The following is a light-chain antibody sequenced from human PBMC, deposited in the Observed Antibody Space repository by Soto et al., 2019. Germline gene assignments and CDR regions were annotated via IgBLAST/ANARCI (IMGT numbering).Light chain of an antibody. V-gene: IGLV2-11*01. CDR2: DVT. CDR3: CSYSGTDAIHVL. CDR1: SSDVGSYNY. Sequence: QSALTQPRSVSGSPGQSVTISCTGTSSDVGSYNYVSWYQQLPGKAPQLMIYDVTKRPSGVPDRFSGSKSGNTASLSISGLQSEDEADYYCCSYSGTDAIHVLVGGGTKLTVL. J-gene: IGLJ2*01.